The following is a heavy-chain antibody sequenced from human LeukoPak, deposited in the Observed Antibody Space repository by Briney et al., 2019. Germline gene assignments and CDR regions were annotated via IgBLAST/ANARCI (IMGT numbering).Heavy chain of an antibody. CDR2: ISSSGSTI. D-gene: IGHD3-10*02. CDR3: AELAITMIGGV. J-gene: IGHJ6*04. CDR1: GFTFSSYE. Sequence: GGSLRLSCAASGFTFSSYEMNWVRQAPGKGLEWVSYISSSGSTIYYADSVKGRITISRDNAKNSLYLQMNSLRAEDTAVYYCAELAITMIGGVWGKGTTVTISS. V-gene: IGHV3-48*03.